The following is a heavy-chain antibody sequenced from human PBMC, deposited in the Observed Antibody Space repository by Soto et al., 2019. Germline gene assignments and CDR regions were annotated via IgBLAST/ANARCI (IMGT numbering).Heavy chain of an antibody. D-gene: IGHD1-26*01. V-gene: IGHV1-69*01. J-gene: IGHJ3*02. CDR3: ARDSSRGSYSSQDAFDI. CDR1: GGTFSTYA. CDR2: VIPIFGTT. Sequence: QVQLVQSGAEVKKPGSSMKVSCKTSGGTFSTYAITGVRQAPGQGLEWMGGVIPIFGTTNYAQKFQGRVTITAAESTTTVYIELSRLSSEDTAVYYCARDSSRGSYSSQDAFDIWGQGTMVTVSS.